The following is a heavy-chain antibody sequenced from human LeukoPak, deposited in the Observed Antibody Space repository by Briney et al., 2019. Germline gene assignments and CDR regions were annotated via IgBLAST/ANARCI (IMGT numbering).Heavy chain of an antibody. CDR3: ARDSLGRAATGIAMDY. CDR2: INSDGSST. D-gene: IGHD6-13*01. CDR1: GFTFSSYW. Sequence: PGGSLRLSCAASGFTFSSYWMHWVRQAPGKGLVWVSRINSDGSSTSYADSVKGRFTISRDNAKNSLYLQMNSLRAEDTAVYYCARDSLGRAATGIAMDYWGQGTLVTVSS. J-gene: IGHJ4*02. V-gene: IGHV3-74*01.